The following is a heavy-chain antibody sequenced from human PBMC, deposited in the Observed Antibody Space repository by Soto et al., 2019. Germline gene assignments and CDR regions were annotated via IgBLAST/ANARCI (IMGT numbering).Heavy chain of an antibody. CDR1: GFTVSSNY. J-gene: IGHJ5*02. V-gene: IGHV3-66*01. CDR3: AREWGYYDSSGYYPNWFDP. CDR2: IYSGGST. Sequence: GGSLRLSCAASGFTVSSNYMSWVRQAPGKGLEWVSVIYSGGSTYYADSVKGRFTISRDNSKNTLYLQMNSLRAEDTAVYYCAREWGYYDSSGYYPNWFDPWGQGTLVTVSS. D-gene: IGHD3-22*01.